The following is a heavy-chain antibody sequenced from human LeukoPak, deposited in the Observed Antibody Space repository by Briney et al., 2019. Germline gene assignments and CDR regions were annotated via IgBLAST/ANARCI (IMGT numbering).Heavy chain of an antibody. CDR3: ARARVVTKWIDY. V-gene: IGHV3-7*03. Sequence: GSLRLSCAASGFMFSSNWMSWVRLAPGKGLEWVANIRQDGSEKYYVDSVKGRFTISRDNAKNSLYLQMNSLRAEDTAVYYCARARVVTKWIDYWGQGTLVTVSS. D-gene: IGHD2-21*02. CDR2: IRQDGSEK. CDR1: GFMFSSNW. J-gene: IGHJ4*02.